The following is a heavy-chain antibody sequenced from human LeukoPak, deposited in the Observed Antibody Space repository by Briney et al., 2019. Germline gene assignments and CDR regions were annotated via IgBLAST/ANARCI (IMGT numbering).Heavy chain of an antibody. CDR3: ARSHHTAAGTGFDY. Sequence: SETLSLTCTVSGGSISSYYWSWIRQPPGKGLEWIGYIYYSGSTNYNPSLKSRVTISVDTSKNQFSLKLSSVTAADTAVYYCARSHHTAAGTGFDYWGQGTLVTASS. CDR2: IYYSGST. D-gene: IGHD6-13*01. CDR1: GGSISSYY. V-gene: IGHV4-59*01. J-gene: IGHJ4*02.